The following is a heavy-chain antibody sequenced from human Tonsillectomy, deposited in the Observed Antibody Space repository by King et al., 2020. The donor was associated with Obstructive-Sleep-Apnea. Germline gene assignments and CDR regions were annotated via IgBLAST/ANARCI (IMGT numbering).Heavy chain of an antibody. CDR2: INPSGGST. Sequence: QLVQSGAEVKKPGASVKVSCKASGYTFTSYYMHWVRQAPGQGLELRGIINPSGGSTSYAQKFQGRVTMTRDTSTSTVYMALSSLRSEETAVYYCARDAPSGYLRGMDVWGQGTTVTVSS. V-gene: IGHV1-46*01. CDR3: ARDAPSGYLRGMDV. CDR1: GYTFTSYY. J-gene: IGHJ6*02. D-gene: IGHD3-22*01.